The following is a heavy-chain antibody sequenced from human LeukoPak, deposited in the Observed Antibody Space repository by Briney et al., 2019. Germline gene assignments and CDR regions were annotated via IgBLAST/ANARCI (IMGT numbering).Heavy chain of an antibody. CDR1: GFTFSSYS. Sequence: GGSLRLSCAASGFTFSSYSMNWVRQAPGKGLEWVSSISSSSSYIYYADSVKGRFTISRDNSKNTLYLQMNSLRAEDTAVYYCATRGGYSSGWYLYFDYWGQGTLVTVSS. V-gene: IGHV3-21*04. D-gene: IGHD6-19*01. CDR2: ISSSSSYI. CDR3: ATRGGYSSGWYLYFDY. J-gene: IGHJ4*02.